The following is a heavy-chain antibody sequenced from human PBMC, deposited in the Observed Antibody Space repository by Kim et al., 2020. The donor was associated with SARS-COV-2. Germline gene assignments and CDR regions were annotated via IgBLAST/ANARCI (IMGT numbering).Heavy chain of an antibody. CDR1: GFTFSSDG. D-gene: IGHD1-26*01. Sequence: GGSLRLSCVASGFTFSSDGLSWVRQAPGKGLEWVANMKKDGSEKYYVDSVEGRFTISIANAKNSLYLQMNSLRAEDTAVYYCARDDGNRVVDYWGQGTLVTVSS. V-gene: IGHV3-7*03. J-gene: IGHJ4*02. CDR3: ARDDGNRVVDY. CDR2: MKKDGSEK.